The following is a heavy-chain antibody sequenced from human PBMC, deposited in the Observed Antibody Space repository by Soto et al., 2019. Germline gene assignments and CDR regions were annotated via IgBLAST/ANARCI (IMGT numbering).Heavy chain of an antibody. J-gene: IGHJ4*02. D-gene: IGHD6-19*01. CDR3: VKEGYMRSDWYGQFDY. CDR2: ISSYGADT. CDR1: GFTFNSYA. Sequence: GGSLRLSCSASGFTFNSYAMHWVRQAPGKGLEFVSAISSYGADTYYADSVKGRFAISRDNSKNTLYLQMSSLRAEDTALYYCVKEGYMRSDWYGQFDYWGQGALVTVAS. V-gene: IGHV3-64D*06.